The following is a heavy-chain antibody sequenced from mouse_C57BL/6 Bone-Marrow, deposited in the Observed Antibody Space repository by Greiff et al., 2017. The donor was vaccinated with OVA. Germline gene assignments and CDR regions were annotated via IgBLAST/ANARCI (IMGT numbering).Heavy chain of an antibody. CDR1: GFTFSSYG. V-gene: IGHV5-6*01. CDR3: ARQDYGSSRRGFDY. D-gene: IGHD1-1*01. Sequence: EVNVVESGGDLVKPGGSLKLSCAASGFTFSSYGMSWVRQTPDKRLEWVATISSGGSYTYYPDSVKGRFTISRDNAKNTLYLQMSSLKSEDTAMYYCARQDYGSSRRGFDYWGQGTTLTVSS. CDR2: ISSGGSYT. J-gene: IGHJ2*01.